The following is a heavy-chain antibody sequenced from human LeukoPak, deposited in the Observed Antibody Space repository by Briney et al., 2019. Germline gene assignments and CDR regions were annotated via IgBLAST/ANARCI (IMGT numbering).Heavy chain of an antibody. CDR2: ISYDGSNK. J-gene: IGHJ5*02. CDR3: ARDRWELLVGRWFDP. CDR1: GFTFSSYA. V-gene: IGHV3-30*01. D-gene: IGHD1-26*01. Sequence: GRSLRLSCAASGFTFSSYAMHWVRQAPGKGLEWVAVISYDGSNKYYADSVKGRFTISRDNSKNTLYLQMNSLRAEDTAVYYCARDRWELLVGRWFDPWGQGTLVTVPS.